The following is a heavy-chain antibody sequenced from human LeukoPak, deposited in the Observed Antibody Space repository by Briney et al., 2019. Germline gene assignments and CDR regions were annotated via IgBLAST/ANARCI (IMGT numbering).Heavy chain of an antibody. V-gene: IGHV3-23*01. J-gene: IGHJ4*02. Sequence: GGSLRLSCAASGFTFSSYAMSWVRQAPGKGLQWVLSISGSGTSTYYADSVKGRFTISRDNSKNTLFLQMNSLRADNTAVYYCAKERYSSSWYVFDYWGQGSLVTVSS. CDR2: ISGSGTST. CDR1: GFTFSSYA. CDR3: AKERYSSSWYVFDY. D-gene: IGHD6-13*01.